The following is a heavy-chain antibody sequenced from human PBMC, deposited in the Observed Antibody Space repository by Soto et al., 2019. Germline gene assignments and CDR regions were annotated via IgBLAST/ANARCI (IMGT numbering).Heavy chain of an antibody. D-gene: IGHD2-2*01. Sequence: ASVKVSCKASGYTFTSYGISWVRQAPGQGLEWMGWVSAYNGNTNYAQKLQGRVTMTTDTSTSTAYMELRSLRSDDTAVYYCARVQRGPIVVVPAAQDGRSSWFDPWGQGTLVTVSS. CDR1: GYTFTSYG. V-gene: IGHV1-18*04. CDR3: ARVQRGPIVVVPAAQDGRSSWFDP. CDR2: VSAYNGNT. J-gene: IGHJ5*02.